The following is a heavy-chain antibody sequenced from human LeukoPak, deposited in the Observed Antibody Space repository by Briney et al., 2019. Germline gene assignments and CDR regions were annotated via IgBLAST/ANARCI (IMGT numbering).Heavy chain of an antibody. J-gene: IGHJ6*02. CDR2: ISAYNGNT. Sequence: GASVKVSCKASGYTFTSYGISWVRQAPGQGLEWMGWISAYNGNTNYAQKLQGRVTMTTDTSTSTAYMELRSLRSDDTAVYYCARDPGEMARLLDYYGMDVWGQGTTVTVSS. D-gene: IGHD5-24*01. V-gene: IGHV1-18*01. CDR1: GYTFTSYG. CDR3: ARDPGEMARLLDYYGMDV.